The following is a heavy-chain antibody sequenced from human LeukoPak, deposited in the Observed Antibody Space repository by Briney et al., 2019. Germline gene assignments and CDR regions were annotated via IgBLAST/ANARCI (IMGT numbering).Heavy chain of an antibody. J-gene: IGHJ4*02. CDR3: ARVFFDSSGYAVHPFDY. D-gene: IGHD3-22*01. CDR1: GYTLTELS. Sequence: ASVKVSCKVSGYTLTELSMHWVRQAPGKGLEWMGGFDPEDGETIYAQKFQGRVTMTRDTSISTAYMELSRLRSDDTAVYYCARVFFDSSGYAVHPFDYWGQGTLVTVSS. V-gene: IGHV1-24*01. CDR2: FDPEDGET.